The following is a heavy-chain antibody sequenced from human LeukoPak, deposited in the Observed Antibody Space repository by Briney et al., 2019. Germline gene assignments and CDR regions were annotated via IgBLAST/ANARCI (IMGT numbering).Heavy chain of an antibody. Sequence: PGGSLRLSCAASGFTFSTYSMSWVRQAPGKVLEWVSGISSSGGSTSYADSVKGRFTVSRDNSNNTVYLQMNSLRAEDTALYYCAKNPLRAAPGFFDYWGRGTLVTVSS. CDR2: ISSSGGST. D-gene: IGHD6-13*01. CDR3: AKNPLRAAPGFFDY. V-gene: IGHV3-23*01. CDR1: GFTFSTYS. J-gene: IGHJ4*02.